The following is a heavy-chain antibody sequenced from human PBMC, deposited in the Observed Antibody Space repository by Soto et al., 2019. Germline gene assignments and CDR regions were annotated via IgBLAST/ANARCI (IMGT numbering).Heavy chain of an antibody. V-gene: IGHV4-39*01. CDR1: GVSISGSSYY. CDR3: ARHGSS. Sequence: PSETLSLTCSVSGVSISGSSYYWGWIRQPPGKGLEWIGSTYYSGQTYYNPSLKSRVTISVDRSKNQFSLNLTSVTATDTAFYYCARHGSSWGQGTLVTVSS. J-gene: IGHJ5*02. CDR2: TYYSGQT.